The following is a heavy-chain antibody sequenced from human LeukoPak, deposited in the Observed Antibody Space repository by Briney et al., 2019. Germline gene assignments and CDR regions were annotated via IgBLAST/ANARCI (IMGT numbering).Heavy chain of an antibody. CDR3: AREPDYGGNPYYYYYGMDV. D-gene: IGHD4-23*01. V-gene: IGHV7-4-1*02. J-gene: IGHJ6*02. Sequence: ASVKVSCKASGYTFTSYAMNWVRQAPGQGLEWMGWINTNTGNPTYAQGFTGRFVFSLDTSVSTAYLQISSLKAEDTAVYCCAREPDYGGNPYYYYYGMDVWGQGTTVTVSS. CDR1: GYTFTSYA. CDR2: INTNTGNP.